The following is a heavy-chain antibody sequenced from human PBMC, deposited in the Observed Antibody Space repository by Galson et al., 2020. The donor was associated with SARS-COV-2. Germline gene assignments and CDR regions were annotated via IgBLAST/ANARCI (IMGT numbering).Heavy chain of an antibody. J-gene: IGHJ4*02. D-gene: IGHD1-26*01. CDR2: ISGGGGKT. CDR1: GFNFINNA. Sequence: GESLKISCTASGFNFINNAMNWVRQAPGKGLYWVSAISGGGGKTDYADFVKGRFTISRDNSRNTIYLQMNSLRVEDTATYFCANSIYSNCIDSWGKGTLVTVSS. V-gene: IGHV3-23*01. CDR3: ANSIYSNCIDS.